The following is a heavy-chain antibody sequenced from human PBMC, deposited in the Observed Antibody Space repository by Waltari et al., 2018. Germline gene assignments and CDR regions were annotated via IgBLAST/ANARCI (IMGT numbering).Heavy chain of an antibody. D-gene: IGHD6-6*01. CDR2: IYYSGNT. Sequence: QLQLQESGPGLVKPSETLSLTCTVSGGSIGSSSYYWGWIRQPPGKGLECLATIYYSGNTFYNPSIKSRATLSIDTSKNQFSLKLSSVTAADTAVYYCAREPSSEMGFDYWGQGTLVSVSS. V-gene: IGHV4-39*07. J-gene: IGHJ4*02. CDR1: GGSIGSSSYY. CDR3: AREPSSEMGFDY.